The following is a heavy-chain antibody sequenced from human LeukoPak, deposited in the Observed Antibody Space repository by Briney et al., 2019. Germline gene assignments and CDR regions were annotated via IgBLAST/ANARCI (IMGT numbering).Heavy chain of an antibody. J-gene: IGHJ4*02. D-gene: IGHD1-7*01. V-gene: IGHV4-59*08. Sequence: SETLSLTCTVSGGSISSYYWSWTRQPPGKGLEWIGYIYYSGSTNYNPSLKSRVTISVDTSKNQFSLKLSSVTAADTAVYYCARHLSSELFTLDYWGQGMLVTVSS. CDR1: GGSISSYY. CDR2: IYYSGST. CDR3: ARHLSSELFTLDY.